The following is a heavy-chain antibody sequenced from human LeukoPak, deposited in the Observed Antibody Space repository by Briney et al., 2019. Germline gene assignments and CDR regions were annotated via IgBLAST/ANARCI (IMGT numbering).Heavy chain of an antibody. V-gene: IGHV4-39*07. CDR2: IYYSGST. CDR3: ARSYDFWSGYLDGMDV. CDR1: GVSISSSSYY. D-gene: IGHD3-3*01. Sequence: PSETLSLTCTVSGVSISSSSYYWGWIRQPPGKGLEWIGSIYYSGSTYYNPSLKSRVTISVDTSKNQFSLKLSSVTAADTAVYYCARSYDFWSGYLDGMDVWGQGTTVTVSS. J-gene: IGHJ6*02.